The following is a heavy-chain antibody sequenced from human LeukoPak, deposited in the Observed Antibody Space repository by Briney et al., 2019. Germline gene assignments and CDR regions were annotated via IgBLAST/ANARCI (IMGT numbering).Heavy chain of an antibody. CDR3: ARQGYSYGSADY. V-gene: IGHV4-39*01. Sequence: SETLSLTCTVSGGSISSISYYWGWIRQPPGKGPEWIGSIYYSGSTYYNPSLKSRVTISVDTSKNQFSLKLSSVTAADTAVYYCARQGYSYGSADYWGQGTLVTVSS. CDR1: GGSISSISYY. D-gene: IGHD5-18*01. CDR2: IYYSGST. J-gene: IGHJ4*02.